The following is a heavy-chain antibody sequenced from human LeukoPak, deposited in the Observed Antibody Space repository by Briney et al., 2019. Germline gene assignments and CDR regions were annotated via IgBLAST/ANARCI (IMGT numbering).Heavy chain of an antibody. CDR3: ARRQQLAYYFDY. CDR1: GFTFSSYG. J-gene: IGHJ4*02. D-gene: IGHD6-13*01. V-gene: IGHV3-33*01. Sequence: GGSLRLSCAASGFTFSSYGMHWVRQAPGKGLEWVAVIWYDGSNKYYADSAKGRFTISRDNSKNTLYLQMNSLRAEDTAVYYCARRQQLAYYFDYWGQGTLVTVSS. CDR2: IWYDGSNK.